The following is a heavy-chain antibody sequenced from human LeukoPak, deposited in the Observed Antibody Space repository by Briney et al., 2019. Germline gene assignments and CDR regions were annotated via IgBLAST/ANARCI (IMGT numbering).Heavy chain of an antibody. D-gene: IGHD3-10*01. CDR3: ARRRVGSGSYYNVGGYYFDN. J-gene: IGHJ4*02. CDR2: IFPGDSDT. V-gene: IGHV5-51*01. CDR1: GYRFTSNW. Sequence: RGESLQISCKAYGYRFTSNWIGWVRQMPGKGLEWMGIIFPGDSDTRYSPSFQGQVTISVDESISTAYLQWSSLKASDTAIYYCARRRVGSGSYYNVGGYYFDNWGQGTLVTVSS.